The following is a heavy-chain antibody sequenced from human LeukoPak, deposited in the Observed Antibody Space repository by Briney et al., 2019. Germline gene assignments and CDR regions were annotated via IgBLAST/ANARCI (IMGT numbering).Heavy chain of an antibody. Sequence: GASVKVSCKASGGTFSSYAISWVRQAPGQGLEWMGGIIPIFGTANYAQKFQGRVTITTDESTSTAYMELSSLRSEDTAVYYCAGNTAAAGTEVGFDPWGQGTLVTVSS. D-gene: IGHD6-13*01. CDR1: GGTFSSYA. V-gene: IGHV1-69*05. CDR2: IIPIFGTA. CDR3: AGNTAAAGTEVGFDP. J-gene: IGHJ5*02.